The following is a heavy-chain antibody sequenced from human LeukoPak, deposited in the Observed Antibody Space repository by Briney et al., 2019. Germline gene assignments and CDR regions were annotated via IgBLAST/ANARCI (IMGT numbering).Heavy chain of an antibody. J-gene: IGHJ3*02. D-gene: IGHD3-22*01. V-gene: IGHV1-2*02. CDR3: AREYYDSSGRKHAFDI. CDR2: INPDSGGT. Sequence: ASVKVSCKASGYTFTSYGISWVRQAPGQGLEWMGWINPDSGGTNYAQKFQGRVMMTRDTSISTAYMELRRLRSDDTAVYYCAREYYDSSGRKHAFDIWGQGTIITVSS. CDR1: GYTFTSYG.